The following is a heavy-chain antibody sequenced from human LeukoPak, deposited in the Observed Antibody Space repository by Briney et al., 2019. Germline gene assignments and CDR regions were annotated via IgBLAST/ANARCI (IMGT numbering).Heavy chain of an antibody. CDR2: ISSSSSYI. CDR1: GFTFSSYS. V-gene: IGHV3-21*01. J-gene: IGHJ4*02. D-gene: IGHD2-15*01. Sequence: GGSLRLSCAASGFTFSSYSMNWVRQAPGKGLEWVSSISSSSSYICYADSVKGRFTISRDNAKNSLYLQMNSLRAEDTAVYYCASSPGYCSGGSCYPSVIDYWGQGTLVTVSS. CDR3: ASSPGYCSGGSCYPSVIDY.